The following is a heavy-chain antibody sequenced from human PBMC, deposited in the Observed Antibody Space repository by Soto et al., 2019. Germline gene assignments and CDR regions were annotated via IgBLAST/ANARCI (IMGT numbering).Heavy chain of an antibody. J-gene: IGHJ2*01. CDR2: ISGSGGST. CDR1: GFTFSSYA. D-gene: IGHD6-19*01. CDR3: AKRSSGWYFDL. V-gene: IGHV3-23*01. Sequence: EVQLLESGGGLVQPGGSLRLSCEASGFTFSSYAMSWVRQAPGKGLEWVSVISGSGGSTYYANSVKGRFTISRDNSKNTLYLQMNSLRAEDTAVYYCAKRSSGWYFDLWGRGTLVTVSS.